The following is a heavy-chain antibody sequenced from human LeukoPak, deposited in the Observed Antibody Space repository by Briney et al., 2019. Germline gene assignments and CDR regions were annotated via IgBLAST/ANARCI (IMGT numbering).Heavy chain of an antibody. CDR3: AKDWGGYSHRGMDV. V-gene: IGHV3-43*02. Sequence: GGSLRLSCAASGFSFRDYAMHWVRQAPGKGLEWLALTGADGDTAFYADSVKGRFTISRDNKNKSLYLQMNGLRPEDTAVYYCAKDWGGYSHRGMDVWGQGTTVTVSS. CDR2: TGADGDTA. D-gene: IGHD5-12*01. CDR1: GFSFRDYA. J-gene: IGHJ6*02.